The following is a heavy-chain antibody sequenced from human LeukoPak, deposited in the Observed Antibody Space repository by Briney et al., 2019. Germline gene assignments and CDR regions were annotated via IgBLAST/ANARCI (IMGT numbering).Heavy chain of an antibody. J-gene: IGHJ3*02. CDR3: ASGDFWSGYYSDDAFDI. V-gene: IGHV3-7*01. CDR2: INKDGSEI. Sequence: PGGSLRLSCAASGFTFSNYWMSWVRQAPGKGLEWVAHINKDGSEIYYVDSVKGRFTISRDNAKNSLYLQMNSLRAEDTAVYYCASGDFWSGYYSDDAFDIWGQGTMVTVSS. D-gene: IGHD3-3*01. CDR1: GFTFSNYW.